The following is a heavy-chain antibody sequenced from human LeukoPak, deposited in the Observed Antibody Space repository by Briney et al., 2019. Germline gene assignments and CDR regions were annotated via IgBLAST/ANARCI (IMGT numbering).Heavy chain of an antibody. CDR3: ASAKAYGSGRAFDY. Sequence: SGPTLVKPSETLSLTCTVSGGSISSYYWSWIRQPPGKGLEWIGYIYHSGSTYYNPSLKSRVTISVDRSKNQFSLKLSSVTAADTAVYYCASAKAYGSGRAFDYWGQGTLVTVSS. CDR2: IYHSGST. V-gene: IGHV4-59*12. D-gene: IGHD3-10*01. J-gene: IGHJ4*02. CDR1: GGSISSYY.